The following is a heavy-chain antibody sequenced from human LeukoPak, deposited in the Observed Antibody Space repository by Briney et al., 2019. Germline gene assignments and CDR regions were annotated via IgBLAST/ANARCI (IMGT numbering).Heavy chain of an antibody. J-gene: IGHJ4*02. Sequence: GGSLRLSCSASGFSFNDHGMHWVRRAPGKGLEHVSVISSLGGSTDFADSVKGRFTISRDNSKSTLCLQMNSLRAEDTAVYYCAKQLGYCSDGSCYFPYWGQGTLVTVSS. CDR3: AKQLGYCSDGSCYFPY. CDR1: GFSFNDHG. CDR2: ISSLGGST. D-gene: IGHD2-15*01. V-gene: IGHV3-64*04.